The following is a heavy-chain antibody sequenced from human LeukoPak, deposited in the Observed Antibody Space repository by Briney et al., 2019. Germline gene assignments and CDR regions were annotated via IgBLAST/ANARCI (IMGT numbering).Heavy chain of an antibody. Sequence: ASVKVSCKASGGTFSSYAISWVRQAPGQGLEWMGGIIPIFGPANYAQKFQGRVTITADESTSTAYMELSSLRSEDTAVYYCARGYCSSTSCYPADIWGQGAMVTVSS. CDR1: GGTFSSYA. D-gene: IGHD2-2*01. J-gene: IGHJ3*02. V-gene: IGHV1-69*01. CDR2: IIPIFGPA. CDR3: ARGYCSSTSCYPADI.